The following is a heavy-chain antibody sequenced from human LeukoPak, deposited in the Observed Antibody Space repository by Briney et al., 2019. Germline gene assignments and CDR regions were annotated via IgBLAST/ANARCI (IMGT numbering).Heavy chain of an antibody. CDR3: ARDLGNFGSGTSYYDY. CDR1: GFTFSSYW. V-gene: IGHV3-74*01. J-gene: IGHJ4*02. CDR2: INTDGSST. D-gene: IGHD3-10*01. Sequence: PGGSLRLSCAASGFTFSSYWMHWVRQAPGKGLVWVSRINTDGSSTNYADSVKGRFTISRDDSKNTLFLQMNSLRAEDTAVYYCARDLGNFGSGTSYYDYWGQGTLVTVSS.